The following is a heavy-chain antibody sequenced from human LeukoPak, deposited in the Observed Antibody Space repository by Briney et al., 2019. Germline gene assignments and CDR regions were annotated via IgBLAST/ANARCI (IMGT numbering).Heavy chain of an antibody. Sequence: PGGSLRLSSAASGFTVSSNYMSWVRQAPGKGLEWVSVIYSGGSTYYADSVKGRFTISRDNSKNTLYLQMNSLRAEDTAVYYCARENYYDNNGYYFDYWGQGTLVTVSS. CDR2: IYSGGST. J-gene: IGHJ4*02. D-gene: IGHD3-22*01. CDR1: GFTVSSNY. V-gene: IGHV3-53*01. CDR3: ARENYYDNNGYYFDY.